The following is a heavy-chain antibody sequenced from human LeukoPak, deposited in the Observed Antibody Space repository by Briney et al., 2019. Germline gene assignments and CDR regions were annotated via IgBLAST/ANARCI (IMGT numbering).Heavy chain of an antibody. CDR2: FDPEDGET. D-gene: IGHD2-15*01. Sequence: ASVKVSCKVSGYTLTELSMHWARQAPGKGLEWMGGFDPEDGETIYAQKLQGRVTMTTDTSTSTAYMELRSLRSDDTAVYYCARAEYCSGGSCQGPNWGQGTLVTVSS. CDR3: ARAEYCSGGSCQGPN. V-gene: IGHV1-24*01. CDR1: GYTLTELS. J-gene: IGHJ4*02.